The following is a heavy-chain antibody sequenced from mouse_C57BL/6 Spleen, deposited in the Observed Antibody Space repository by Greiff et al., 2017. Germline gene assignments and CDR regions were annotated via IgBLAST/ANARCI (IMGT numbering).Heavy chain of an antibody. CDR2: ISSGSSTI. CDR3: ARRAAQATFYYAMDY. J-gene: IGHJ4*01. CDR1: GFTFSDYG. Sequence: EVHLVESGGGLVKPGGSLKLSCAASGFTFSDYGMHWVRQAPEKGLEWVAYISSGSSTIYYADTVKGRFTISRDNAKNTLFLQMTSLRSEDTAMYYCARRAAQATFYYAMDYWGQGTSVTVSS. V-gene: IGHV5-17*01. D-gene: IGHD3-2*02.